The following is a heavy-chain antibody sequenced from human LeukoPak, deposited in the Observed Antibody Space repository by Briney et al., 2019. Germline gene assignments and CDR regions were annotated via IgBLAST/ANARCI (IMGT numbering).Heavy chain of an antibody. CDR3: AGHLYSATYYY. J-gene: IGHJ4*02. CDR2: IHSSGNT. V-gene: IGHV4-59*08. D-gene: IGHD1-26*01. Sequence: PSETLSLTCTVSGGSISPYYWSWIRQPPGKGLEWIGYIHSSGNTNYNPALKSRVTISVDTSKHQFSLKVTSVTAADTAVYYCAGHLYSATYYYWGQGTLVTISS. CDR1: GGSISPYY.